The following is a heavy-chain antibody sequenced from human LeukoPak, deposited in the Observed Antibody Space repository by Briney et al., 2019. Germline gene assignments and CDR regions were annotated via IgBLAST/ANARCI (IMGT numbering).Heavy chain of an antibody. D-gene: IGHD3-3*01. J-gene: IGHJ4*02. CDR3: ARDNEGNYDFWSGYYGFDY. V-gene: IGHV1-2*02. CDR2: INPNSGGT. Sequence: ASVKVSCKASGYTFTGYYMRWVRQAPGQGLEWMGWINPNSGGTNYAQKFQGRVTMTRDTSISTAYMELSRLRSDDTAVYYCARDNEGNYDFWSGYYGFDYWGQGSLVTVSS. CDR1: GYTFTGYY.